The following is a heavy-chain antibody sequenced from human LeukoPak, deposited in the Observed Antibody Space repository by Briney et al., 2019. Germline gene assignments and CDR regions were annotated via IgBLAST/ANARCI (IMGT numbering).Heavy chain of an antibody. Sequence: PSETLSLTCAVSGGSISSGGYSWSWIRQPPGKGLEWIGCIYHSGSTYYNPSLKSRVTISVDRSKNQFSLKLSSVTAADTAVYYCASSGATMIVGVVAFDIWGQGTMVTVSS. V-gene: IGHV4-30-2*01. J-gene: IGHJ3*02. CDR2: IYHSGST. CDR1: GGSISSGGYS. D-gene: IGHD3-22*01. CDR3: ASSGATMIVGVVAFDI.